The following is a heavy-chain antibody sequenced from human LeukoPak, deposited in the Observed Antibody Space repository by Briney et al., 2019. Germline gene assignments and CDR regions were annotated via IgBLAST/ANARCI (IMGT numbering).Heavy chain of an antibody. J-gene: IGHJ4*02. CDR3: ASVGTYYYDNSGYPLFDY. V-gene: IGHV3-11*01. Sequence: YMSSSGSTIYYADSVKGRFTISRDNAKNSLYLQMNSLRAEDTAVYYCASVGTYYYDNSGYPLFDYWGQGTLVTVSS. CDR2: MSSSGSTI. D-gene: IGHD3-22*01.